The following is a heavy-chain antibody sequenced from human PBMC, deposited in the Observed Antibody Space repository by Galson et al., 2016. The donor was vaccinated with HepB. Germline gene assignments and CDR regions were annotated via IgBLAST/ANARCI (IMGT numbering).Heavy chain of an antibody. Sequence: SETLSLTCTASNDSISNIFYQWGWIRQPPGKGLEWIGIIYYSGSTSYNQSLSSRGKISVETSKNQFSLTLKSVTAANTALYYCARFLTSGWDLPERPFDIWGQGTLVTVSS. CDR1: NDSISNIFYQ. J-gene: IGHJ3*02. D-gene: IGHD3-10*01. CDR3: ARFLTSGWDLPERPFDI. V-gene: IGHV4-39*01. CDR2: IYYSGST.